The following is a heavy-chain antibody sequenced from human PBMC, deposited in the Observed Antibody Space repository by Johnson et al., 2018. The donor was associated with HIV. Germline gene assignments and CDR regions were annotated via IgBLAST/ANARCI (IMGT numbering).Heavy chain of an antibody. D-gene: IGHD3-16*01. J-gene: IGHJ3*02. CDR1: GFTFSDYY. CDR3: AREWGMITFGGVIPRNAFEI. Sequence: QMQLVESGGGLVKPGGSLRLSCAASGFTFSDYYMSWIRQAPGKGLEWVSYISGSGTNIYYADSVKGRFTISRDNAKKSLFLQMNNLRAEDTAVYFCAREWGMITFGGVIPRNAFEIWGQGTMVTVS. V-gene: IGHV3-11*04. CDR2: ISGSGTNI.